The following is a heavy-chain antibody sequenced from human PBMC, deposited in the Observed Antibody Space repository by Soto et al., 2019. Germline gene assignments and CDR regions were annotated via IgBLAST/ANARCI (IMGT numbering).Heavy chain of an antibody. CDR2: ISGSGGST. CDR1: GFTFSSYA. Sequence: GGSLRLSCAASGFTFSSYAMSWVRQAPGEGLEWVSAISGSGGSTYYADSVKGRFTISRDNSKNTLYLQMNSLRAEDTAVYYCAKDRAPRHIVVVVAATGPFDYWGQGTLVTVSS. J-gene: IGHJ4*02. D-gene: IGHD2-15*01. V-gene: IGHV3-23*01. CDR3: AKDRAPRHIVVVVAATGPFDY.